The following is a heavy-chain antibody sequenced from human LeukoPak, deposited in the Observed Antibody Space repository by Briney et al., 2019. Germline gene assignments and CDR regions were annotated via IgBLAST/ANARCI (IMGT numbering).Heavy chain of an antibody. V-gene: IGHV4-34*01. Sequence: SETLSLTCAVYGGSFSGYYWSWIRQPPGKGLEWIGEINHSGSTNYNPSLKSRVTISVDTSKNQFSLKLSSVTAADTAVYYCARGRGWFGELLHPWFDPWGQGTLVTVSS. CDR1: GGSFSGYY. CDR2: INHSGST. J-gene: IGHJ5*02. D-gene: IGHD3-10*01. CDR3: ARGRGWFGELLHPWFDP.